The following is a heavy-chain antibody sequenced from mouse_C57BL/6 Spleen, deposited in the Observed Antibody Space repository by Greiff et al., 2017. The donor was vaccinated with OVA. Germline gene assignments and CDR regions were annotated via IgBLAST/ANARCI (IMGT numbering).Heavy chain of an antibody. D-gene: IGHD3-2*02. J-gene: IGHJ3*01. CDR3: TRDEGDSSV. Sequence: EVQLVESGEGLVKPGGSLKLSCAASGFTFSSYAMSWVRQTPEKRLEWVAYISSGGGYIYYADTVKGRFTISRDNARNTLDLQMSSLKAEDTAMYYCTRDEGDSSVWGQGTLVTVSA. CDR1: GFTFSSYA. CDR2: ISSGGGYI. V-gene: IGHV5-9-1*02.